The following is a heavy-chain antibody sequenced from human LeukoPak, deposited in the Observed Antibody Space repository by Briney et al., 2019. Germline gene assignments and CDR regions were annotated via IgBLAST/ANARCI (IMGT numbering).Heavy chain of an antibody. CDR3: ARGAENYFYYYGMDV. CDR1: GGSFSGYY. V-gene: IGHV4-34*01. CDR2: INHGGST. Sequence: PSETLSLTCAVYGGSFSGYYWSWIRQSPGKGLEWIGEINHGGSTNYSPSLNSRVTISIDTSKNQLSLKVSSVTAADTAVYYCARGAENYFYYYGMDVWGQGTTVTVSS. J-gene: IGHJ6*02.